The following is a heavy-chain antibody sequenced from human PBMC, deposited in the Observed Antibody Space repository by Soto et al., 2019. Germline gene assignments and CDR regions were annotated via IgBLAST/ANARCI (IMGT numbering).Heavy chain of an antibody. CDR3: ARLHSGSYLDY. V-gene: IGHV5-51*01. Sequence: ELPNVSCIGSGYSFARYWLGWVCLLPGKVLAWIGIIYPGDSDNRYSPSFQGQVTISAAKSISTAYLQWSSLKASVTDMYYCARLHSGSYLDYWGEETLVSVYS. CDR2: IYPGDSDN. CDR1: GYSFARYW. J-gene: IGHJ4*02. D-gene: IGHD1-26*01.